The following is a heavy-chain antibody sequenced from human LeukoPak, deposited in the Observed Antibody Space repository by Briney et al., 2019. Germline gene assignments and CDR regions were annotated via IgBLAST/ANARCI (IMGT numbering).Heavy chain of an antibody. D-gene: IGHD4-17*01. J-gene: IGHJ4*02. CDR1: GFTFSSYN. Sequence: PGGSLRLSCAASGFTFSSYNMNWVRQAPEKGLEWVSSISSSSNYIYYADSVKGRFTISRDNAKNSLYLQMHSLRAEDSALYYCARESDGDYYFDYWGWGTLVTVSS. CDR3: ARESDGDYYFDY. CDR2: ISSSSNYI. V-gene: IGHV3-21*01.